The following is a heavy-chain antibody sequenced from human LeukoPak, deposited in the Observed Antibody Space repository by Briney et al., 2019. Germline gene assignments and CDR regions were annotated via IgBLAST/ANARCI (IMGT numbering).Heavy chain of an antibody. CDR2: IYSGGST. Sequence: GGSLRLSCAASGFTVSSNYMSWVRQAPGKGLEWVSVIYSGGSTYYADSVKGRFTISRDNSKNTLYLQMNSLRAEDAAVYYCARALNGDYVVIQHGGQGTLVTVHS. J-gene: IGHJ1*01. V-gene: IGHV3-53*01. CDR3: ARALNGDYVVIQH. D-gene: IGHD4-17*01. CDR1: GFTVSSNY.